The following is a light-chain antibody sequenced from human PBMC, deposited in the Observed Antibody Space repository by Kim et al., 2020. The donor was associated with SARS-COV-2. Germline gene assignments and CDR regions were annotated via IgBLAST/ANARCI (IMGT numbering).Light chain of an antibody. Sequence: SVSPGQTACITCAGNKLGDNYVCWYQQKPGLSPVLVIYQDNKRPSGIPERFSGSNAGNTATLTISGTQAMDEADYYCQAWDSSTVVFGGGTQLTVL. V-gene: IGLV3-1*01. CDR3: QAWDSSTVV. J-gene: IGLJ2*01. CDR1: KLGDNY. CDR2: QDN.